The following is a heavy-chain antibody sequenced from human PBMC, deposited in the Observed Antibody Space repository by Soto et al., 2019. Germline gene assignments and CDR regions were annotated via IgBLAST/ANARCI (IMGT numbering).Heavy chain of an antibody. D-gene: IGHD2-2*02. CDR2: IYYSGST. V-gene: IGHV4-31*03. Sequence: QVQLQESGPGLVKPSQTLSLTCTVSGGSISSGGYYWSWIRQHPGKGLEWIGYIYYSGSTYYNPSLTSRVTISVDTSKNQFALKLSSVTAADTAVYYCARVVPAAIGRDWFDPWGQGTLVTVSS. CDR1: GGSISSGGYY. J-gene: IGHJ5*02. CDR3: ARVVPAAIGRDWFDP.